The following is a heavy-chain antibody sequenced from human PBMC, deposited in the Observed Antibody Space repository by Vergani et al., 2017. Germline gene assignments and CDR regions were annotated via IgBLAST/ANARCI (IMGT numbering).Heavy chain of an antibody. V-gene: IGHV4-30-4*08. Sequence: QVQLQESGPGLVKPSQTLSLTCTVSGGSISSTDHYWSWIRQPPGKGLEWIGYIYYSGNTYYNPSLKSRIAISVDTSKNQFSLKLSSVTAADTAVYYCAKAIFENSGWYYYYGMDVWGQGTTVTVTS. J-gene: IGHJ6*02. D-gene: IGHD3-3*01. CDR3: AKAIFENSGWYYYYGMDV. CDR1: GGSISSTDHY. CDR2: IYYSGNT.